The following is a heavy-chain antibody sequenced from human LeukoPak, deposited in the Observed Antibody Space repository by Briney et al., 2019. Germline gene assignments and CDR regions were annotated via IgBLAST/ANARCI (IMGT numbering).Heavy chain of an antibody. V-gene: IGHV3-7*05. CDR2: IKQDGSET. Sequence: PGGSLRLSCAASGFTFSNYWTSWVRQAPGKGLEWVANIKQDGSETYYVGSMKGRFTISRDNAKNSLYLQMNSLRAEDTAVYYCAPYNWNSKRDFDYWGQGTLVTVSS. CDR1: GFTFSNYW. CDR3: APYNWNSKRDFDY. J-gene: IGHJ4*02. D-gene: IGHD1-7*01.